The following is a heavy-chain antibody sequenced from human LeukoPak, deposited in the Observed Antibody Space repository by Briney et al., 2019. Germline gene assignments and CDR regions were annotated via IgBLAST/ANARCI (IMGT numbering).Heavy chain of an antibody. Sequence: GGSLRLSCAASGFTFSSYAMSWVRQAPGKGLEWVSAISGSGGSTYYADSVKGRFTISRDNSKNTLYLQMNSLRAEDTAVYYCARAEITRYHYYGMDVWGQGTTVTVSS. D-gene: IGHD5-24*01. V-gene: IGHV3-23*01. CDR1: GFTFSSYA. CDR2: ISGSGGST. J-gene: IGHJ6*02. CDR3: ARAEITRYHYYGMDV.